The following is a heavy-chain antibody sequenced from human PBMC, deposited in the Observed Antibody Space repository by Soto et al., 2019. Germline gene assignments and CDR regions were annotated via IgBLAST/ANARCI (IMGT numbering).Heavy chain of an antibody. CDR3: ARGSSGYSRSWYPY. CDR1: GGSISSSNW. D-gene: IGHD6-13*01. J-gene: IGHJ4*02. V-gene: IGHV4-4*02. Sequence: PSETLSLTCAVSGGSISSSNWWSGVRQPPGKGLEWIGEIYHSGSTNYNPSLKSRVTISVDTSKNQFSLKLGSVTAADTAVYYCARGSSGYSRSWYPYWGQGTLVTVYS. CDR2: IYHSGST.